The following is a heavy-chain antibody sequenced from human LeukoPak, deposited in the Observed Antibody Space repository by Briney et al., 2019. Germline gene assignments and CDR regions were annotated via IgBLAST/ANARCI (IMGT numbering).Heavy chain of an antibody. D-gene: IGHD6-19*01. CDR1: GFTFSEAW. CDR3: AKRGDRSGWSYYFDY. J-gene: IGHJ4*02. Sequence: GGSLRLSCAVSGFTFSEAWMNWVRQAPGKGLEWVSAISGSGTSTYYADSVKGRFTISRDNSENTLYLQMSSLTDEDTAVYFCAKRGDRSGWSYYFDYWGQGTLVTVSS. V-gene: IGHV3-23*01. CDR2: ISGSGTST.